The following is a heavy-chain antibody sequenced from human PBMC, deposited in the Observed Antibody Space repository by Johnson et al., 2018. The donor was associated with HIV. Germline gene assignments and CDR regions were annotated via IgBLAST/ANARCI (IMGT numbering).Heavy chain of an antibody. CDR3: ARELGEDDYYDSGGDAFDI. D-gene: IGHD3-22*01. V-gene: IGHV3-66*01. CDR2: ISSGGNT. CDR1: RFTVSSNY. J-gene: IGHJ3*02. Sequence: VQLVESGGGLVQPGGSLRLSCAASRFTVSSNYMTWVRQAPGKGLEWVSVISSGGNTYYADSVKGRFTISRDKSKNSLFLHMNSLRVEDTAVYHCARELGEDDYYDSGGDAFDIWGQGTMVTVSS.